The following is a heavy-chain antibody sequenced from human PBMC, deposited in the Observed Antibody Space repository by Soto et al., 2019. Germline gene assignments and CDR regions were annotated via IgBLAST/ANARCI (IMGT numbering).Heavy chain of an antibody. J-gene: IGHJ4*02. CDR3: ARGRTLGYCSGGSCYSSY. CDR2: INAGNGNT. D-gene: IGHD2-15*01. Sequence: ASVKVSCKASGYTFTSYAMHWVRQAPGQRLEWMGWINAGNGNTKYSQKFQGRVTITRDTSASTAYMELSSLRSEDTAVYYCARGRTLGYCSGGSCYSSYWGQGTLVTVSS. V-gene: IGHV1-3*01. CDR1: GYTFTSYA.